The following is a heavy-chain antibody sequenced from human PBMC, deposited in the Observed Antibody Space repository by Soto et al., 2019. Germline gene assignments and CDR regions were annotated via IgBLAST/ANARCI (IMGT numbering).Heavy chain of an antibody. V-gene: IGHV1-18*01. J-gene: IGHJ5*02. CDR3: ARDEVPAANWLDR. Sequence: ASVNVSFKAAGYIFSNCCITWVRQAPGQGLEWMGWISGYNGNTKYADKLQGRVTMTTDTSTTTAYMELRSLRSDDTAVYYCARDEVPAANWLDRWGQGTLVTVSS. CDR2: ISGYNGNT. CDR1: GYIFSNCC. D-gene: IGHD2-2*01.